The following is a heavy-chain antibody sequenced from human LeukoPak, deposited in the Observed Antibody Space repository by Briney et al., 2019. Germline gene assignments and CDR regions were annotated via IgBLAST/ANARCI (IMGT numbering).Heavy chain of an antibody. Sequence: SETLSLTCTVSGASISSYYWSWIRQPAGKGLEWIGRIFTSGSTNYNPSLKSRVTMSVDTSKNQFSLKLSSVTAADTAVYYCARGPGMTGSFDYWGQGTLVTVSS. D-gene: IGHD3-9*01. CDR3: ARGPGMTGSFDY. CDR1: GASISSYY. V-gene: IGHV4-4*07. CDR2: IFTSGST. J-gene: IGHJ4*02.